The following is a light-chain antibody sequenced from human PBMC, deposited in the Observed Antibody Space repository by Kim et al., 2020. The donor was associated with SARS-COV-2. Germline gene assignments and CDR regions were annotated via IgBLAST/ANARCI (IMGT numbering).Light chain of an antibody. J-gene: IGLJ1*01. Sequence: GPSVPISCTRTSSDVGGYNYVTGYQQHPGKAPKLMIYDVSKRPSGVPDRFSGSKSGNTASLTISGLQAEDEADYYCCSYAGSYTYVFGTGTKVTVL. CDR2: DVS. V-gene: IGLV2-11*01. CDR1: SSDVGGYNY. CDR3: CSYAGSYTYV.